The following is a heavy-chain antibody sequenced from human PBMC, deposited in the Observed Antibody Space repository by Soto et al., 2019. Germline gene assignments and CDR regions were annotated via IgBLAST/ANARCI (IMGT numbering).Heavy chain of an antibody. J-gene: IGHJ4*02. D-gene: IGHD3-10*01. Sequence: SETLSLTCTVSGGSISSYYWSWIRQPPGKGLEWIGYIYYSGSTNYNPSLKSRVTISVDTSKNQFSLKLSSVTAADTAVYYCARDRGSEYYFDYWGQGTLVTV. V-gene: IGHV4-59*01. CDR2: IYYSGST. CDR3: ARDRGSEYYFDY. CDR1: GGSISSYY.